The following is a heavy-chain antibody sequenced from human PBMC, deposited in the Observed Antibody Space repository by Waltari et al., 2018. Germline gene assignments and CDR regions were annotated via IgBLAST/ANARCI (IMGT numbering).Heavy chain of an antibody. CDR1: GLVGSRRF. Sequence: EVQLVESGGDLIQPGGSLRLSCAASGLVGSRRFVAWVRQAPGKGREWVSILYSGGDTHFADSVKGRFTISRDDSRNTVYLQMNSLRAEDAALYYCASGTATVSFEFWGQGTQVTVSS. J-gene: IGHJ4*02. CDR2: LYSGGDT. CDR3: ASGTATVSFEF. V-gene: IGHV3-53*01. D-gene: IGHD1-1*01.